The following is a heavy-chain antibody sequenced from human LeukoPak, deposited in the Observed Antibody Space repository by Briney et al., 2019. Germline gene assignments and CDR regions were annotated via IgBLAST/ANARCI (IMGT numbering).Heavy chain of an antibody. V-gene: IGHV3-23*01. J-gene: IGHJ4*02. D-gene: IGHD3-10*01. CDR3: AKGTKDYISR. Sequence: GGSLRLSCAASGFTFSNYAMRWVRQAPGKGLEWVSGISGSGDSTYYADSVKGRFTISRDNSKHTLYLQMNSLRAEDTAVYYCAKGTKDYISRWGQGTLVTVSS. CDR1: GFTFSNYA. CDR2: ISGSGDST.